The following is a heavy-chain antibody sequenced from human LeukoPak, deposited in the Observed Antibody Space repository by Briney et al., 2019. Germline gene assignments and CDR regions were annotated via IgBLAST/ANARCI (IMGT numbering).Heavy chain of an antibody. J-gene: IGHJ6*03. CDR2: INQDGSEK. Sequence: GGSLRLSCAASGFTFSSCWMTWVRQAPGKGLEWVANINQDGSEKYFVDSVKGRFTISRDNAKNSLYLQMNSLRAEDTAVYYCARLGYYGSGSSSYYMDVWGKGTTVTISS. CDR1: GFTFSSCW. CDR3: ARLGYYGSGSSSYYMDV. D-gene: IGHD3-10*01. V-gene: IGHV3-7*01.